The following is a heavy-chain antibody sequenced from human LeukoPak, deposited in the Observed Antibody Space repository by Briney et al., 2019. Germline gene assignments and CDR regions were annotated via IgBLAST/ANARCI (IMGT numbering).Heavy chain of an antibody. CDR2: IYYSGST. CDR3: ARVDLYGSGSYYVLRWFDP. J-gene: IGHJ5*02. CDR1: GGSISSGDYY. D-gene: IGHD3-10*01. V-gene: IGHV4-30-4*01. Sequence: SQTLSLTCTVSGGSISSGDYYWSWIRQPPGKGLEWIGYIYYSGSTCYNPSLKSRVTISVDTSKNQFSLKLSSVTAADTAVYYCARVDLYGSGSYYVLRWFDPWGQGTLVTVSS.